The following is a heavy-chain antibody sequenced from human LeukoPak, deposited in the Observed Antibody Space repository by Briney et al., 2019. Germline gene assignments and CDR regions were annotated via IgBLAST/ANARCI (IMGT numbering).Heavy chain of an antibody. V-gene: IGHV4-4*07. J-gene: IGHJ2*01. Sequence: SETLSLTCSVSSDSISTHSWSWIRQPAGERLEWIGHISPSVNTNYNPSLTSRVTMSVDTSKNHFSLKLSSVTAADTAVYYCARRPYWYCDLWGRGTLVTVSS. CDR2: ISPSVNT. CDR1: SDSISTHS. CDR3: ARRPYWYCDL. D-gene: IGHD6-6*01.